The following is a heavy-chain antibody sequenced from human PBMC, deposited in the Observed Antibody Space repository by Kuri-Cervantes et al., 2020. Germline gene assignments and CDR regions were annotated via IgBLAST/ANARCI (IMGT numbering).Heavy chain of an antibody. D-gene: IGHD6-19*01. CDR2: ISFDGNEK. J-gene: IGHJ4*02. CDR3: AREGEAGYSSGWPPFDY. V-gene: IGHV3-30-3*01. Sequence: GGSLRLSCAASGFTFSNYAMHWVRQAPGKGLQWVAVISFDGNEKYYADSVKGRFTISRDNSKNTLYLQMNSLRAEDTAVYYCAREGEAGYSSGWPPFDYWGQGTLVTVSS. CDR1: GFTFSNYA.